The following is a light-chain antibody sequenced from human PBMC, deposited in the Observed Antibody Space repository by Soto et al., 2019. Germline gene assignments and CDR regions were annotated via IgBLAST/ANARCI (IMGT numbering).Light chain of an antibody. CDR2: NVT. J-gene: IGLJ1*01. CDR1: GNAVSYQL. CDR3: CSFVGVTNDV. V-gene: IGLV2-23*02. Sequence: QSALTQPASVSGSPGQSITISCSGNAVSYQLVSWYQQQPGKAPKLILYNVTRRPSGVSNRFSGFKSGTTASLKITGLQAEDEADYYCCSFVGVTNDVFGNGTKFTVL.